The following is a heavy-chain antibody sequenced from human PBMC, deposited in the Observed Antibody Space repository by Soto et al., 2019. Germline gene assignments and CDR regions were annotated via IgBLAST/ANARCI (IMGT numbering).Heavy chain of an antibody. Sequence: SETLSLTCSGSGVSISSYYWSWIRQPPGKGLEWIGYIYYSGGTNYNPSLKSRVTISVDTSKNQFSLKLTSVTAADTAVYYYARGGGQADYWGQGTLVTV. D-gene: IGHD3-16*01. CDR3: ARGGGQADY. V-gene: IGHV4-59*01. CDR2: IYYSGGT. CDR1: GVSISSYY. J-gene: IGHJ4*02.